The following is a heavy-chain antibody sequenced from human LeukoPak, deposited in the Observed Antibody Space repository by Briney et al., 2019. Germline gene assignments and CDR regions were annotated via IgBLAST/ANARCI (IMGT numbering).Heavy chain of an antibody. V-gene: IGHV4-38-2*01. CDR3: ARHRGSVAGPFDY. Sequence: SGTLSLTCAVSGYSISSGYYWGWIRQPPGKGLEWIGSIYHSGSTYYNPSLKSRVTISVDTSKNQFSLKLSSVTAADTAVYYCARHRGSVAGPFDYWGQGTLVTVSS. CDR1: GYSISSGYY. CDR2: IYHSGST. J-gene: IGHJ4*02. D-gene: IGHD6-19*01.